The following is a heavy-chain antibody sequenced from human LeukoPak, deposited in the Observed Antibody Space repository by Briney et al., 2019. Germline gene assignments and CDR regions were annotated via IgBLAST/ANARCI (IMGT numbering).Heavy chain of an antibody. Sequence: GGSLRLSCAASGFTFSTYAMSWVRQAPGKGLEWVSGLSGSGSSAYYADSVKGRFTISRDNSKNTLYLQMNSLRPEDTAVYYCARGGLGYYYDSSGYLDYWGQGTLVTVSS. CDR2: LSGSGSSA. D-gene: IGHD3-22*01. CDR3: ARGGLGYYYDSSGYLDY. V-gene: IGHV3-23*01. CDR1: GFTFSTYA. J-gene: IGHJ4*02.